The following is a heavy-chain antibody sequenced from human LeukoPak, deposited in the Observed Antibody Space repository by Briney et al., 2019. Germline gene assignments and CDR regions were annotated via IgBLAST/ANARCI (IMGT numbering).Heavy chain of an antibody. Sequence: PGGSLRLSCAASGFTSSSYAMSWVRQAPGKGLEWVSGFSETNSGTYYADSVKGRFTISRDNSRNTLYLQMNSLGAEDTAEYFCAKVVRTGNSMFDFWGQGTLVTVSS. CDR1: GFTSSSYA. D-gene: IGHD2/OR15-2a*01. CDR2: FSETNSGT. CDR3: AKVVRTGNSMFDF. J-gene: IGHJ4*02. V-gene: IGHV3-23*01.